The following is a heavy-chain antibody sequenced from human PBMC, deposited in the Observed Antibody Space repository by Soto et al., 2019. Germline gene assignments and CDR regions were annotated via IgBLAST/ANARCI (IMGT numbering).Heavy chain of an antibody. J-gene: IGHJ4*02. CDR1: GFTVSSNY. Sequence: GGSLSLSCAASGFTVSSNYMSWVRQAPGKGLEWVSVIYSGGSTYYADSAKGRFNISRDNSKNTLYLQMNSLRAEDTAVYYCASSGPTPQLTVVWGQGTLGTV. D-gene: IGHD1-26*01. V-gene: IGHV3-53*01. CDR3: ASSGPTPQLTVV. CDR2: IYSGGST.